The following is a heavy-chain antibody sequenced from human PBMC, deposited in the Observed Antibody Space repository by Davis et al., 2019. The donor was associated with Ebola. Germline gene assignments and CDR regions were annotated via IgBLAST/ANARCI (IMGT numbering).Heavy chain of an antibody. J-gene: IGHJ4*02. CDR3: ARGSYVFDY. Sequence: PGGSLRLSCAASGFTFSSYAMHWVRQAPGKGLEWVAVISYDGSNKYYADSVKGRFTISRDNAKNSLYLQMNSLRAEDTAVYYCARGSYVFDYWGQGTLVTVSS. D-gene: IGHD3-10*02. V-gene: IGHV3-30-3*01. CDR2: ISYDGSNK. CDR1: GFTFSSYA.